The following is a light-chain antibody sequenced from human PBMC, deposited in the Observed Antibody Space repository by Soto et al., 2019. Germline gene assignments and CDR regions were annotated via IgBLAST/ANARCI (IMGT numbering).Light chain of an antibody. CDR3: QQLNSYPRT. V-gene: IGKV1-9*01. Sequence: DIQLTQSPSFLSASVGDRVTITCLASQGISRYVAWYQQKPGKAPKLLIYAASTLQSGVPTRFSGSGSGTEFTLTISSLQTEDFATYYCQQLNSYPRTFGLGTKVEI. J-gene: IGKJ1*01. CDR1: QGISRY. CDR2: AAS.